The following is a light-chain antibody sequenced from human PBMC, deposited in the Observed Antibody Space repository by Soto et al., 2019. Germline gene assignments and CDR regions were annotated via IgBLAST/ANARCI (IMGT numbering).Light chain of an antibody. Sequence: QSVLTQPPSVSAAPGQTVTISCSGRGSNIGSNSVSWYQQFPGTAPKLLLYDNDKRPSGIPDRFFGSKSGTSATLGIAGLQTADEADYYCGTWESYLSVGVFGGGTKPTVL. J-gene: IGLJ2*01. CDR2: DND. V-gene: IGLV1-51*01. CDR3: GTWESYLSVGV. CDR1: GSNIGSNS.